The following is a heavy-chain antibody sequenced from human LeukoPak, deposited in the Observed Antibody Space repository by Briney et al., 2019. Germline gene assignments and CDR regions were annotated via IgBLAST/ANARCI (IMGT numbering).Heavy chain of an antibody. CDR1: GYTFTNYG. D-gene: IGHD3-22*01. CDR3: ERGAHYDSSGYFGY. Sequence: ASVKVSCKASGYTFTNYGISWVRPAPGKGLEWMGWISVYNGNTKYAQKLQGRVTMTTDTYTSTVYMELRSLRSDDTAVYYCERGAHYDSSGYFGYWGQGTLVTVSS. J-gene: IGHJ4*02. CDR2: ISVYNGNT. V-gene: IGHV1-18*01.